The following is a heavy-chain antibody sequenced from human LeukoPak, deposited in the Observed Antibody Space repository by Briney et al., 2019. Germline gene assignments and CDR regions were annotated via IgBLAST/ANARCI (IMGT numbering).Heavy chain of an antibody. V-gene: IGHV4-39*07. Sequence: PSETLSLTCTVSGGSISSSSYHWGLIRQPPGKGLEWIGSIYYSGSTYYNPSLKSRVTISVDTSKNQFSLKLSSVTAADTAVYYCARDVVPSGGGDFDLWGRGTLVTVSS. J-gene: IGHJ2*01. CDR1: GGSISSSSYH. CDR2: IYYSGST. D-gene: IGHD3-16*01. CDR3: ARDVVPSGGGDFDL.